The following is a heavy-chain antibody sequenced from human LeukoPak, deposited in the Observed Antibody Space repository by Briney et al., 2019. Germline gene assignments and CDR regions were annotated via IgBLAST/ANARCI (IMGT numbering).Heavy chain of an antibody. CDR1: GGAFSNYF. Sequence: PSETLSLTCAVSGGAFSNYFWTWIRQPPGKGLEWIAEINDSGSTNSNSSLRSRVAISLDTSKNQFSLRLTSVTAADTAVYYCARGQYCSTTTCYSAKRYFDFWGQGTLVTVSS. J-gene: IGHJ4*02. CDR3: ARGQYCSTTTCYSAKRYFDF. D-gene: IGHD2-2*01. V-gene: IGHV4-34*01. CDR2: INDSGST.